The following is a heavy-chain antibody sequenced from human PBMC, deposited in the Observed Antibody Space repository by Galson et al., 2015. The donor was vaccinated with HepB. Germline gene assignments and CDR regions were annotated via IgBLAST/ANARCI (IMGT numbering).Heavy chain of an antibody. CDR1: GYTFTGYY. D-gene: IGHD2-2*01. CDR3: ARLGYCSSTSCSENIDAFDI. V-gene: IGHV1-2*02. J-gene: IGHJ3*02. CDR2: LNPNSGGT. Sequence: SVKVSCKASGYTFTGYYMHWVRQAPGQGLEWMGWLNPNSGGTNYAQKFQGRVTMTRDTSISTAYMELSRLRSDDTAVFYCARLGYCSSTSCSENIDAFDIWGQGTMVTVSS.